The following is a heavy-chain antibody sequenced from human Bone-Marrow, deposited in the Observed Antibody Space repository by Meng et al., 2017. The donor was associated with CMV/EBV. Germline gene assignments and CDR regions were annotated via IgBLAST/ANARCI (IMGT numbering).Heavy chain of an antibody. CDR1: GGSITTFY. Sequence: SETLSLTCTVSGGSITTFYWNWIRQPPGKGLEWIGNVYYTGSTNYNPSLKSRVTISLDTSKNQLSLKLNSLTTADTAVYFCARGRSCVNGVCYDDHNYFGPCGQGTLVTVSS. D-gene: IGHD2-8*01. CDR2: VYYTGST. J-gene: IGHJ5*02. CDR3: ARGRSCVNGVCYDDHNYFGP. V-gene: IGHV4-59*01.